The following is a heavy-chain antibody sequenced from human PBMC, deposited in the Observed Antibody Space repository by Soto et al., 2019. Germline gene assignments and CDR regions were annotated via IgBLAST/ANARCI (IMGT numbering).Heavy chain of an antibody. J-gene: IGHJ3*02. Sequence: QVQLQQSGPGLVRPSQTLSLTCAISGDSVSSNSATWNWIRQSPSRGLEWLGRTYDRSKWYNDYAVSVKNRISINPDTSKNQFSLQLNSVTPEDTAVYYCARAVFISPYAFDIWGQGTMVTVSS. CDR2: TYDRSKWYN. V-gene: IGHV6-1*01. CDR3: ARAVFISPYAFDI. CDR1: GDSVSSNSAT. D-gene: IGHD2-21*01.